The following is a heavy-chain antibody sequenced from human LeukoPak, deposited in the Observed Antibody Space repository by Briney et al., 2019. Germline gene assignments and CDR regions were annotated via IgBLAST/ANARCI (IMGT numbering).Heavy chain of an antibody. V-gene: IGHV4-59*08. CDR1: GGSSSNYY. Sequence: KPSETLSLTCSVSGGSSSNYYWSWIRQPPGRGLEWIGYIYYSGSTNSNASLKSRVTIFVDPSKNQFSLRLSSVTAADTAVYYCARNAGSFDYWGQGTLVTVSS. J-gene: IGHJ4*02. CDR3: ARNAGSFDY. CDR2: IYYSGST.